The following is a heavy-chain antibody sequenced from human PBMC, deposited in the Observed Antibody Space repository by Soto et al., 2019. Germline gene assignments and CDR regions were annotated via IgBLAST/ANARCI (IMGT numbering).Heavy chain of an antibody. D-gene: IGHD3-16*01. CDR3: ARVFYLYVFPLGSRFDL. V-gene: IGHV3-33*01. CDR1: GFTFSSYG. J-gene: IGHJ2*01. Sequence: QVQLVESGAGGVQPGRSLRLSCAASGFTFSSYGMHWVLQAPGKGLELVAVIWYDGSNKYYADSVKGRFTIFRDNYTNSLYLQINGQRAEATAVYYCARVFYLYVFPLGSRFDLWGHGTLVTVSS. CDR2: IWYDGSNK.